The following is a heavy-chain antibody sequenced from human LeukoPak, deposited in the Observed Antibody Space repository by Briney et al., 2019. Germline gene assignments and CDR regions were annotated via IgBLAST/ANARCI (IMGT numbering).Heavy chain of an antibody. Sequence: GGSLRLSCAASGFTLSSYSMNWVRQAPGKGLEWVSSISSSSIYICYADSVKGRFTISRDNAKNSLYLQMNSLRAEDTAVYYCAREREYNYGHMLGYWGQGTLVTVSS. V-gene: IGHV3-21*01. D-gene: IGHD5-18*01. CDR1: GFTLSSYS. CDR3: AREREYNYGHMLGY. CDR2: ISSSSIYI. J-gene: IGHJ4*02.